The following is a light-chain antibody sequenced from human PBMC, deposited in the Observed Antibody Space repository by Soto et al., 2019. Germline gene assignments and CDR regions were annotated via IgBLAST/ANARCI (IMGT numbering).Light chain of an antibody. CDR3: QHGYVAPYN. Sequence: DIQMTQSPSSVSASVGDTVTITCRASQDINVYLNWYQQKPGEVPKLLIYSASCLHSGVPSRFTGSGSETDFTLTIRSLQPEDFATYYCQHGYVAPYNFGQGTKV. CDR2: SAS. CDR1: QDINVY. J-gene: IGKJ2*01. V-gene: IGKV1-39*01.